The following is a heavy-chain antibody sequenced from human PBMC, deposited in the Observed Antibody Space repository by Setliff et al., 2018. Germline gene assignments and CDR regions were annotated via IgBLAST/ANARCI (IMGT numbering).Heavy chain of an antibody. D-gene: IGHD2-15*01. Sequence: LGESLKISCKDSGYKFSISWIGWVRQIPGKGLDWMGLIYPGDSDNIRYSPSFQGQVTISADKSISTAYLQWSSLKASDTAIYHCARPSAGYSRPFDVWGQGTMVTVSS. J-gene: IGHJ3*01. CDR3: ARPSAGYSRPFDV. CDR1: GYKFSISW. CDR2: IYPGDSDNI. V-gene: IGHV5-51*01.